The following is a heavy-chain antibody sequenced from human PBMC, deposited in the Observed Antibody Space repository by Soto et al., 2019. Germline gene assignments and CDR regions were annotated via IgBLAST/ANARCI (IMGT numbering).Heavy chain of an antibody. J-gene: IGHJ4*02. Sequence: QVQLVESGGGVVQPGRSLRLSCAASGFTFSPYAMHWVRQAPGKGLEWVAVISYDGNNKNYADSVKGRLAISRDNSRNTLYLQMNSRRAEDTAVYYCARARLDTPALDYWGQGTLVTVSS. D-gene: IGHD2-2*01. V-gene: IGHV3-30*09. CDR1: GFTFSPYA. CDR2: ISYDGNNK. CDR3: ARARLDTPALDY.